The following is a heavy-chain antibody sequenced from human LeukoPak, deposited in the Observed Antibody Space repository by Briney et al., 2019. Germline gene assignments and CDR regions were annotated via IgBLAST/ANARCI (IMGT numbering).Heavy chain of an antibody. D-gene: IGHD2-2*01. CDR3: ARTIVVVPAATLRYYYGMDV. CDR1: GGSISSSNW. CDR2: IYHSGST. Sequence: PSETLSLTCAVSGGSISSSNWWSWVRQPPGKGLEWIGEIYHSGSTNYNPSLKSRVTISVDTSKNQFSLKLSSVTAADTAVYYCARTIVVVPAATLRYYYGMDVWGQGTTVTVSS. V-gene: IGHV4-4*02. J-gene: IGHJ6*02.